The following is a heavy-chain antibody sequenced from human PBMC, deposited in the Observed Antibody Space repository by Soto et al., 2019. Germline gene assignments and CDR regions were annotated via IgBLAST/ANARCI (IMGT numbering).Heavy chain of an antibody. J-gene: IGHJ6*02. CDR1: GDSVSSNSAA. Sequence: KQSQTLSLTCAISGDSVSSNSAAWNWIRQSPSRGLEWLGRTYYRSKLYNDYAVSVKSRITINPDTSKNQFSLQLNSVTPEDTAVYYCATGVWDSSSSIGYYYYGMDVWGQGTTVTVSS. CDR3: ATGVWDSSSSIGYYYYGMDV. V-gene: IGHV6-1*01. CDR2: TYYRSKLYN. D-gene: IGHD6-6*01.